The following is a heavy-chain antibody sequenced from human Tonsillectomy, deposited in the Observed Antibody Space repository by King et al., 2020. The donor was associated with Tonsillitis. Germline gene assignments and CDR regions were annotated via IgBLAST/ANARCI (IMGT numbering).Heavy chain of an antibody. CDR1: GFTFSSYA. J-gene: IGHJ6*02. V-gene: IGHV3-23*04. CDR2: ISGSGGST. CDR3: AKDLAGGYYGSGSLSYYRLKIGAMDV. Sequence: VQLVESGGGLVQPGGSLRLSCAASGFTFSSYAMSWVRQAPGKGLEWVSAISGSGGSTYYADSVKGRFTISRDNSKNTLYLQMNSLRAEDTAVYYCAKDLAGGYYGSGSLSYYRLKIGAMDVWGQGTTVTVSS. D-gene: IGHD3-10*01.